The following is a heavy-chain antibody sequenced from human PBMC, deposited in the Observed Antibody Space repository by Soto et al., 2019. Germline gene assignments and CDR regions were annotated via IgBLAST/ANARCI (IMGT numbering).Heavy chain of an antibody. J-gene: IGHJ6*02. CDR2: IYPGDSDT. CDR1: GYSFTSYW. V-gene: IGHV5-51*03. Sequence: EVQLVQSGAEVKKPGESLKISCKGSGYSFTSYWIGWVRQMPGKGLEWMGIIYPGDSDTRYSPSFQGQVTISADKSISTAYPQWSSLTASDTAMYYCARLRIPAAMLDGMDVWGQGTTVTVSS. CDR3: ARLRIPAAMLDGMDV. D-gene: IGHD2-2*01.